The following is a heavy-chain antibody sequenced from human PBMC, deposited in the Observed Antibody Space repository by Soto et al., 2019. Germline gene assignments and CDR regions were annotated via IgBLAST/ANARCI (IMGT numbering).Heavy chain of an antibody. CDR1: GFTFSSYA. CDR2: ISGSGGST. V-gene: IGHV3-23*01. D-gene: IGHD3-9*01. Sequence: GGSLRLSCAASGFTFSSYAMSWVRQAPGKGLEWVSAISGSGGSTYYADSVKGRFTISRDNSKNTLYLQMNSLRAEDTAVYYCAKDNRLLPYFDSRDENWFDPWGQGTLVTVSS. J-gene: IGHJ5*02. CDR3: AKDNRLLPYFDSRDENWFDP.